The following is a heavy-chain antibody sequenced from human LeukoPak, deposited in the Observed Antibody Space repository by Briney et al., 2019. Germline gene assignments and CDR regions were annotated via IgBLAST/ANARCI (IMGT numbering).Heavy chain of an antibody. CDR2: ISETGRST. Sequence: GGSLRLSCVASGFTFSTFAMSWVRQAPGKGLEWVSTISETGRSTYYADSVKGQFTISRDNSKNTLYLQMNSLRAEDTAVYYCAKDRGYSYGISEYWGQGTLVTASS. J-gene: IGHJ4*02. CDR1: GFTFSTFA. CDR3: AKDRGYSYGISEY. D-gene: IGHD5-18*01. V-gene: IGHV3-23*01.